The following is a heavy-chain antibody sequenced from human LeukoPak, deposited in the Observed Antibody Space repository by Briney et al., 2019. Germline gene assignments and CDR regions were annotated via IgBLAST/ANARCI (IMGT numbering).Heavy chain of an antibody. CDR1: GFTFSSYS. CDR2: ISGSSSYI. Sequence: GGSLRLSCAASGFTFSSYSMNWVRQAPGKGLEWFSSISGSSSYIYYADSVKGRFTISGDNAKNLLFLQMNSLRAEDTAVYYCARELTTVTSYYFDYWGQGTLVTVSS. CDR3: ARELTTVTSYYFDY. J-gene: IGHJ4*02. D-gene: IGHD4-11*01. V-gene: IGHV3-21*01.